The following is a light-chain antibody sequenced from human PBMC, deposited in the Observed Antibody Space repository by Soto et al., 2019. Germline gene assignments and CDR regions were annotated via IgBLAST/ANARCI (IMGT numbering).Light chain of an antibody. CDR2: GAS. CDR3: QQYNNCPWT. J-gene: IGKJ1*01. V-gene: IGKV3-15*01. Sequence: EIVTTQSPATLSLSTGGRATLSCRASQSISGALAWYQQKPGQAPRLLIYGASTRATSFPARFSGSGSGTDFTLTISSLQSEDFAVYYCQQYNNCPWTFAQGTKVDI. CDR1: QSISGA.